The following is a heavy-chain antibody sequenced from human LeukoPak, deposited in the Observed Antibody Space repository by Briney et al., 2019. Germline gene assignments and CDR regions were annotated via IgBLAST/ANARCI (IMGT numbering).Heavy chain of an antibody. CDR2: IYPGDSHT. J-gene: IGHJ4*02. CDR3: ARHAVRDGYNRHNDY. V-gene: IGHV5-51*01. D-gene: IGHD5-24*01. Sequence: GESLKISCKDSGYTFTSYWIVWVRQMPGKGLEWMGIIYPGDSHTKYSPSFQGQVTISADKSISTAYLQWSSLKASDTAMYYCARHAVRDGYNRHNDYWGQGTLVTVSS. CDR1: GYTFTSYW.